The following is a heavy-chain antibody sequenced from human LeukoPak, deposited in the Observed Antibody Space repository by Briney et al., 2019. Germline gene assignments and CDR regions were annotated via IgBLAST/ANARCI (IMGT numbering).Heavy chain of an antibody. D-gene: IGHD5/OR15-5a*01. CDR3: ATSRVRLYYFDL. Sequence: ASVKVSCKASGYTFTGYSMHWSRQAPGQGREWMGWISPNSGATNYAQNFQGRVTMTRDTSISTAYMELSRLRSDDTAVYYCATSRVRLYYFDLWGQGTLVTVSS. J-gene: IGHJ4*02. CDR1: GYTFTGYS. V-gene: IGHV1-2*02. CDR2: ISPNSGAT.